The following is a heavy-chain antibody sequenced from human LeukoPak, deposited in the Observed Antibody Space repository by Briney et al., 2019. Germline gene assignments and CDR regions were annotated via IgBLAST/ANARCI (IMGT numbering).Heavy chain of an antibody. Sequence: GGSLRLSCAASGFTFSSYAMHWVRQAPGKGLEWVAVISYDGSNKYYADSVKGRFTISRDNSKNTLSLQMNSLRADDTAVYYCAKLSSSWSGLFRDYWGQGTLVTVSS. J-gene: IGHJ4*02. CDR2: ISYDGSNK. CDR1: GFTFSSYA. D-gene: IGHD6-13*01. V-gene: IGHV3-30-3*02. CDR3: AKLSSSWSGLFRDY.